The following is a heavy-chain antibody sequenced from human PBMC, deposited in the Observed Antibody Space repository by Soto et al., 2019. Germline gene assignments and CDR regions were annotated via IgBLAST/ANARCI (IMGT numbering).Heavy chain of an antibody. Sequence: SETLSLTCTVSGGSINSSSYYWGWIRQPPGKGLEWIGSIYYSGSTYYNPSLKSRVTISVDTSKNQFSLKLSSVTAADTAVYYCARFPGSAYYDFWSGYYVGYWGQGTLVTVSS. CDR2: IYYSGST. CDR1: GGSINSSSYY. J-gene: IGHJ4*02. V-gene: IGHV4-39*01. CDR3: ARFPGSAYYDFWSGYYVGY. D-gene: IGHD3-3*01.